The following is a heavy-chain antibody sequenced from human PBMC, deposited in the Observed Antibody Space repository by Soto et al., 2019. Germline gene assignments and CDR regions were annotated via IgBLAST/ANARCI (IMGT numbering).Heavy chain of an antibody. J-gene: IGHJ6*02. CDR3: ARDQVTMVRGVIYYYYGMDV. V-gene: IGHV4-4*02. CDR1: VGSIISSNW. CDR2: IYHSGST. Sequence: PSETLSLTCAVSVGSIISSNWCSWVRRPPGEGREGIGEIYHSGSTNYNPSLKSRVTISVDKSKNQFSLKLSSVTAADTAVYYCARDQVTMVRGVIYYYYGMDVWGQGTTVTVSS. D-gene: IGHD3-10*01.